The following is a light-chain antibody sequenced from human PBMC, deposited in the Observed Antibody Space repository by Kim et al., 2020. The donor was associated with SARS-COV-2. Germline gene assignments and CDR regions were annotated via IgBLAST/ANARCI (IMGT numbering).Light chain of an antibody. CDR2: GAS. J-gene: IGKJ4*01. V-gene: IGKV3-15*01. CDR3: QQYSHWPLT. CDR1: QSVSSK. Sequence: EIVMTQSPGTLSVSPGERATLSCRASQSVSSKLAWYQQKPGQAPRLLIYGASTRATGIPGRFSGSGSGTEFTLTISSLQSEDFAVYYCQQYSHWPLTFGGGTKVDIK.